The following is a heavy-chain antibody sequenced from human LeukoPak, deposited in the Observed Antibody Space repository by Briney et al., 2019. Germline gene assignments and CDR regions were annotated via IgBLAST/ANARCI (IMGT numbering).Heavy chain of an antibody. Sequence: PSETLSLTCAVYGGSFSGYYWSWIRQPPGKGLEWIGEINHSGSTNYNPSLKSRVTISVDTSKNQFSLKLSSVTAADTAVYYCARWGITIFGVVIMPFDYWGQGTLVTVSS. D-gene: IGHD3-3*01. CDR3: ARWGITIFGVVIMPFDY. J-gene: IGHJ4*02. CDR1: GGSFSGYY. CDR2: INHSGST. V-gene: IGHV4-34*01.